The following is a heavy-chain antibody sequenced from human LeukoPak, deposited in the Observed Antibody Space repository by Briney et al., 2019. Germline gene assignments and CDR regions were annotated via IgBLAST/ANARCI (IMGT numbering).Heavy chain of an antibody. Sequence: GGSLRLSCAASGFTFSSYAVHWDRQAPGKGLEWVAVISYDGSNKYYADSVKGRFTISRDNSKNTLYLQMNSLRAEDTAVYYCASSTRRHDYWGQGTLVTVSS. D-gene: IGHD1-1*01. J-gene: IGHJ4*02. V-gene: IGHV3-30-3*01. CDR1: GFTFSSYA. CDR2: ISYDGSNK. CDR3: ASSTRRHDY.